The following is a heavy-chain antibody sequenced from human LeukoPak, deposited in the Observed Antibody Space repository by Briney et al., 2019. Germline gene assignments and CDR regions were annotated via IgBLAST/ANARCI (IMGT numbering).Heavy chain of an antibody. D-gene: IGHD3-22*01. CDR3: ARTSRAYYYDSSGYYSYEYFQH. CDR1: GGSFSGCY. Sequence: SETLSLTCAVYGGSFSGCYWSWIRQPPGKGLEWIGEINHSGSTNYNPSLKSRVTISVDTSKNQFSLKLSSVTAADTAVYYCARTSRAYYYDSSGYYSYEYFQHWGQGTLVTVSS. J-gene: IGHJ1*01. V-gene: IGHV4-34*01. CDR2: INHSGST.